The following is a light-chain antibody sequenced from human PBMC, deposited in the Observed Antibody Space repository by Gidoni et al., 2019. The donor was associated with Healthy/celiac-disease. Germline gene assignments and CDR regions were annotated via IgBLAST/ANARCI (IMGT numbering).Light chain of an antibody. CDR3: QQSYSTLMYT. Sequence: DIQMTQSPSSLSASVGDRVTITCRASQSISSYLNSYQQKPGKAPKLLIYAASSLQSGVPSRCSGSGSGTDFTLTISSLQPEDFATYYCQQSYSTLMYTFGQGTKLEIK. V-gene: IGKV1-39*01. CDR1: QSISSY. CDR2: AAS. J-gene: IGKJ2*01.